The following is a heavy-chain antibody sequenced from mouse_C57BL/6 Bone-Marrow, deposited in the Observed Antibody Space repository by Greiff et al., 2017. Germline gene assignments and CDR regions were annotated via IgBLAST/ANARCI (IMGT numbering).Heavy chain of an antibody. Sequence: VKVVESGAELARPGASVKLSCKASGYTFTSYGISWVKQRTGQGLEWIGEIYPRSGNTYYNERFKGKATLTADKSSSTAYMELRSLTSEDSAVYFCAAWPTIVTYFDYWGQGTTLTVSS. CDR1: GYTFTSYG. CDR3: AAWPTIVTYFDY. V-gene: IGHV1-81*01. D-gene: IGHD2-5*01. CDR2: IYPRSGNT. J-gene: IGHJ2*01.